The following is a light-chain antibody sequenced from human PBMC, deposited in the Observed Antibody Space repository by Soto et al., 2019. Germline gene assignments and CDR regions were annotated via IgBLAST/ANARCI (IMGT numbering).Light chain of an antibody. CDR1: QSVSIN. CDR2: GAS. CDR3: HQYNKWPRT. Sequence: EVVMTHSPATLSVSPGERATLSCRASQSVSINLAWFQQKPGQAPRLLIYGASTRATGIPARFSGSGSGTEFTLTMSSLQSEDFAVYYCHQYNKWPRTFGQGTKVDIK. V-gene: IGKV3-15*01. J-gene: IGKJ1*01.